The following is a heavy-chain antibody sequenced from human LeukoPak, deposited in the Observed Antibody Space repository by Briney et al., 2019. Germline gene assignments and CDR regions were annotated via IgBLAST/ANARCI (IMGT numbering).Heavy chain of an antibody. Sequence: PGGSLRLSCSASGFNFRSYTMNWVRQAPGKGLEWVACIGYIGRHIYYADSVGGRFTISRDNAESSLYLQMNRLRVEDTAIYYCVRVPTAADGTCLDYWGQGTLVTVSS. V-gene: IGHV3-48*01. CDR1: GFNFRSYT. D-gene: IGHD6-13*01. CDR3: VRVPTAADGTCLDY. J-gene: IGHJ4*02. CDR2: IGYIGRHI.